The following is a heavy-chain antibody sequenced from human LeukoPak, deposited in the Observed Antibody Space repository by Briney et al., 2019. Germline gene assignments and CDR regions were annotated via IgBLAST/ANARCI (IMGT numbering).Heavy chain of an antibody. V-gene: IGHV1-2*02. D-gene: IGHD3-22*01. CDR2: ISPNSGGT. Sequence: ASVKVSCKASGYSFSGHYMHWVRQAPGQGPEWMGWISPNSGGTNYAQKFQGRVTMTRDTSISTAYMELSSLRSDDTAVYYCYYRVSSGYLTWGQGTLVAVSS. J-gene: IGHJ4*02. CDR3: YYRVSSGYLT. CDR1: GYSFSGHY.